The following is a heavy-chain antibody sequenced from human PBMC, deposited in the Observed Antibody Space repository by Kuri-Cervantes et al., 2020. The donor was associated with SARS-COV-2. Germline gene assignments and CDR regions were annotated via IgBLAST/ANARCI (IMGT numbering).Heavy chain of an antibody. CDR3: ARHVRPEITIFGVVITADYFDY. J-gene: IGHJ4*02. D-gene: IGHD3-3*01. V-gene: IGHV4-39*01. CDR2: IYYSGST. CDR1: GDSISSSNYY. Sequence: SKTLSLTCTVSGDSISSSNYYWGWIRQPPGKGLEWIGSIYYSGSTYYNPSLKSRVTISVDTSKNQFSLKLSSVTAADTAVYYCARHVRPEITIFGVVITADYFDYWGQGTLVTVSS.